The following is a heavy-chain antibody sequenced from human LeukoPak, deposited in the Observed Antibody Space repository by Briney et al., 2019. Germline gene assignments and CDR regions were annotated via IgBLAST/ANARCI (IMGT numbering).Heavy chain of an antibody. D-gene: IGHD4-11*01. CDR2: ISWDGGST. CDR3: AKDITPSSKSGYFDY. V-gene: IGHV3-43*01. Sequence: GGSLRLSCAASGFTFDDYTMHWVRQAPGKGLEWVSLISWDGGSTYYADSVKGRFTISRDNSKNSLYLQMNSLRTDDTALYYCAKDITPSSKSGYFDYWGQGTLVTVSS. J-gene: IGHJ4*02. CDR1: GFTFDDYT.